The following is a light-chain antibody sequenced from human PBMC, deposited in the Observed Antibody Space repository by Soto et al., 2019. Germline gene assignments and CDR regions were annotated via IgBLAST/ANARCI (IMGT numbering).Light chain of an antibody. CDR2: GAS. V-gene: IGKV1-9*01. Sequence: QLTQSLSSVSASVRDRVTITCRASQGISSYLAWYQQKPGKAPKLLIYGASTLQSGVPSRFRGSGSGTDFTLTISSLQPEDLATHYCQQLNSYPLTFAGGTSVDIK. CDR3: QQLNSYPLT. CDR1: QGISSY. J-gene: IGKJ4*01.